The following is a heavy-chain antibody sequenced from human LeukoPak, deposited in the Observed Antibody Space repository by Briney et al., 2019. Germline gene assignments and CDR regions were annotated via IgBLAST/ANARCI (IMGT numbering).Heavy chain of an antibody. CDR3: TTDSYYDCWSGYWRFDP. D-gene: IGHD3-3*01. J-gene: IGHJ5*02. CDR2: IKSKTDGGAT. CDR1: GFTFSNAW. Sequence: GGSRRLSCAASGFTFSNAWMSWVRQAPGKGLEWVGRIKSKTDGGATDYAAPVKGRFTISRDDSKNTLYLQMNSLKTEDTAVYYCTTDSYYDCWSGYWRFDPWGQGTLVTVSS. V-gene: IGHV3-15*01.